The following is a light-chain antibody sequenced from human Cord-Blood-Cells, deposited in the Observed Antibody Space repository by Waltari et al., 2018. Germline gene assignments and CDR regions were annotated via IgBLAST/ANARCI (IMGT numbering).Light chain of an antibody. Sequence: QSALTQPRSVSGSPGQSVTISCTGTSSDVGGYNYVSWYQQHPGKAPKLMIYDVSKRPSGVPDRFSGSKSGNTASLTSSGRQAEDEADYYCCSYAGSYTLVFGGGTKLTVL. CDR3: CSYAGSYTLV. V-gene: IGLV2-11*01. J-gene: IGLJ3*02. CDR2: DVS. CDR1: SSDVGGYNY.